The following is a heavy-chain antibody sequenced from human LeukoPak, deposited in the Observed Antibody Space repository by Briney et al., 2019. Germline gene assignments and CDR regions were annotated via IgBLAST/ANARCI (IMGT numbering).Heavy chain of an antibody. CDR2: IYYSGST. Sequence: PSETLSLTCTVSGGSISSSSYYWGWIRQPPGKGLEWIGSIYYSGSTYYNPSLKSRVTISVDTSKNQFSLRLSSVTAADTAVYYYARHVRSGSYFSYWGQGTLVTVSS. CDR3: ARHVRSGSYFSY. D-gene: IGHD1-26*01. V-gene: IGHV4-39*01. J-gene: IGHJ4*02. CDR1: GGSISSSSYY.